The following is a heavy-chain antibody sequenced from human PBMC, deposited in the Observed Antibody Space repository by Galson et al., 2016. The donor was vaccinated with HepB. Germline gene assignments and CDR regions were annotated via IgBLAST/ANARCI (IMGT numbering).Heavy chain of an antibody. J-gene: IGHJ4*02. CDR1: GFTVSNNF. Sequence: SLRLPCAASGFTVSNNFMRWVRQAPGKGLEWVSLIYSGGGTHYVDSVKGRFIISRDNSKNTLYLQMNSLRVEDTAVYYCARGGNYGYTWGLGTLVTVSS. V-gene: IGHV3-53*01. CDR3: ARGGNYGYT. D-gene: IGHD1-26*01. CDR2: IYSGGGT.